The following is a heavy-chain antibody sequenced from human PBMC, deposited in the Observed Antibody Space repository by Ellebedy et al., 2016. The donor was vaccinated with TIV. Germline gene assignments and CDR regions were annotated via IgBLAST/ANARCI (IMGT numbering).Heavy chain of an antibody. Sequence: GGSLRLSCVGSGFSFSSYWMSWVRQAPGKGLEWVANMRQDGGDKYYVDSVWGRFTISRDNAKNSLFLQMNSLRAEDTAVYYCATDGSYGDYRSPAHAFEIWGQGTMVAVSS. D-gene: IGHD3-10*01. CDR3: ATDGSYGDYRSPAHAFEI. CDR2: MRQDGGDK. J-gene: IGHJ3*02. CDR1: GFSFSSYW. V-gene: IGHV3-7*01.